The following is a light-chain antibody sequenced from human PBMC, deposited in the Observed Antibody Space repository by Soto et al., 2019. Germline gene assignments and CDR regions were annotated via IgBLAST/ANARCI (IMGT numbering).Light chain of an antibody. CDR1: QSISSSY. J-gene: IGKJ4*01. Sequence: EILLTQSPGTLSLSPGGTATICRXHSQSISSSYLAWYQQKTGQPPRXXLYRTFSRATGIPDRFSGSLSGTDFNLTISRLETEDFAVYFCQQFSSSPLTFGGGTKVDIK. V-gene: IGKV3-20*01. CDR2: RTF. CDR3: QQFSSSPLT.